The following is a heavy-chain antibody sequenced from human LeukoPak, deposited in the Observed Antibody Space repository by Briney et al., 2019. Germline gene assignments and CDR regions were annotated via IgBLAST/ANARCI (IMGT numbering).Heavy chain of an antibody. CDR1: GYSISSAYY. CDR2: IYHSGST. D-gene: IGHD3-10*01. J-gene: IGHJ4*02. Sequence: SETLSLTCTVSGYSISSAYYWGWIRQLPGRGLECIGTIYHSGSTYYNPSLKSRVAISVDTSKNQFSLNLTSVTAADTAVYYCARPRLLYGSGPILVWGQGNLVTVSS. CDR3: ARPRLLYGSGPILV. V-gene: IGHV4-38-2*02.